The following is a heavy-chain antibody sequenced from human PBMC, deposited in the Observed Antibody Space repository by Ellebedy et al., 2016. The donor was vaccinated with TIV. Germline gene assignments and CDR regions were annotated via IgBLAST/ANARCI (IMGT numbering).Heavy chain of an antibody. J-gene: IGHJ4*02. CDR2: IKQDGSEK. Sequence: GESLKISXAASGFTFSSYWMSWVRQAPGKGLEWVANIKQDGSEKYYVDSVKGRFTISRDNAKNSLYLQMNSLRAEDTAVYYCTPNPDIVVTLSDYWGQGTLVTVSS. CDR3: TPNPDIVVTLSDY. V-gene: IGHV3-7*01. CDR1: GFTFSSYW. D-gene: IGHD2-2*01.